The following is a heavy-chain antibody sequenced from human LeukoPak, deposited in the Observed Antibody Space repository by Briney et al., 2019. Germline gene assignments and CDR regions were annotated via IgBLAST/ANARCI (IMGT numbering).Heavy chain of an antibody. J-gene: IGHJ4*02. V-gene: IGHV4-34*01. Sequence: PSETLSLTCAVYGGSFSGYCWSWIRQPPGKGLEWIGKINHSGSTNYNPSLKSRVTISVDTSKNQFSLKLSSVTAADTAVYYCARGLRNYYDSSGYTPPFDYWGQGTLVTVSS. CDR2: INHSGST. D-gene: IGHD3-22*01. CDR3: ARGLRNYYDSSGYTPPFDY. CDR1: GGSFSGYC.